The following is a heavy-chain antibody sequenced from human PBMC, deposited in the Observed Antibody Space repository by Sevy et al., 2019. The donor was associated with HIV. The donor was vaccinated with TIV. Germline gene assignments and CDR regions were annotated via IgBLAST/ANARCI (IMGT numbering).Heavy chain of an antibody. D-gene: IGHD3-10*01. V-gene: IGHV4-39*02. Sequence: SETLSLTCTVSGGSISSSSYYWGWIRQPPGKGLEWIGSIFYGGSTYYNPSLKSPVTISVDTSKNQFSLKLSLVTAADTAVYYCATDRWFGELLPTNWFDPWGQGTLVTVSS. CDR1: GGSISSSSYY. J-gene: IGHJ5*02. CDR3: ATDRWFGELLPTNWFDP. CDR2: IFYGGST.